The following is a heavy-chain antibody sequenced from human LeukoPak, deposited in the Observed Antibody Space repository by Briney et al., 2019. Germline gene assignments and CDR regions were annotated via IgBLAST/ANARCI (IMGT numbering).Heavy chain of an antibody. CDR2: IWYDGSNK. CDR1: GFTFSSYG. J-gene: IGHJ4*02. Sequence: GRSLRLSCVASGFTFSSYGMHWVRQAPGKGLEWVAVIWYDGSNKYYADSVKGRFTISRDNSKNTLYLQMNSLRAEDTAVYYCARGEYYYGSGSSTDYWGQGTLVTVSS. V-gene: IGHV3-33*01. D-gene: IGHD3-10*01. CDR3: ARGEYYYGSGSSTDY.